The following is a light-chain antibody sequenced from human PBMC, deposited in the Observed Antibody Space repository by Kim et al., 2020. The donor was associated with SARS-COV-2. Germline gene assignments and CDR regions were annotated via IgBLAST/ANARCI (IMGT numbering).Light chain of an antibody. V-gene: IGKV3-15*01. J-gene: IGKJ2*01. CDR2: GAS. CDR3: QQYNNWPQT. CDR1: QSVSSN. Sequence: EIVMTQSPATLSVSPGERATLSCRGSQSVSSNLAWYQQKPGQAPRLLIYGASTRATGIPARFSGSGSGTEFTLTISSLQSEDFAVYYCQQYNNWPQTFGQGTKLEI.